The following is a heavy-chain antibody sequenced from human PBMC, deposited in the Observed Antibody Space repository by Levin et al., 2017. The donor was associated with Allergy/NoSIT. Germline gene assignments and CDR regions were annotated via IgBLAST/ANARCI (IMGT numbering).Heavy chain of an antibody. D-gene: IGHD3-3*01. V-gene: IGHV3-33*01. Sequence: PGGSLRLSCAASGFTFSSYGMHWVRQAPGKGLEWVAVIWYDGSNKYYADSVKGRFTISRDNSKNTLYLQMNSLRAEDTAVYYCARGADFWSGYNWFDPWGQGTLVTVSS. CDR3: ARGADFWSGYNWFDP. CDR2: IWYDGSNK. J-gene: IGHJ5*02. CDR1: GFTFSSYG.